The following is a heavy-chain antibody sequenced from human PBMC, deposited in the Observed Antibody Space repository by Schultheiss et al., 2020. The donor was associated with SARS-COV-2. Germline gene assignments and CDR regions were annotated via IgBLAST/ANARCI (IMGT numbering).Heavy chain of an antibody. CDR1: GFTFSSYS. CDR3: ARERPYGPFYYYYGMDV. D-gene: IGHD3-10*01. J-gene: IGHJ6*02. CDR2: ISSSSSYI. V-gene: IGHV3-21*01. Sequence: GGSLRLSCAASGFTFSSYSMNWVRQAPGKGLEWVSSISSSSSYIYYADSVKGRFTISRDNAKNSLYLQMNSLRAEDTAVYYCARERPYGPFYYYYGMDVWGQGTTVTVSS.